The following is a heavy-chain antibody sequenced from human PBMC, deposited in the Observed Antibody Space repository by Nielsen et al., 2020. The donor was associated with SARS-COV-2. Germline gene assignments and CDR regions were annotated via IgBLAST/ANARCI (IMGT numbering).Heavy chain of an antibody. CDR2: INSDGSST. D-gene: IGHD3-9*01. J-gene: IGHJ4*02. CDR3: ARVFDSGYDILTGYGYFDY. CDR1: GFTFSSYW. V-gene: IGHV3-74*01. Sequence: GESLKISCAASGFTFSSYWMHWVRQAPGKGLVWVSRINSDGSSTSYADSVKGRFTISRDNAKNTLYLQMNSLRAEDTAVYYCARVFDSGYDILTGYGYFDYWGQGTLVTVSS.